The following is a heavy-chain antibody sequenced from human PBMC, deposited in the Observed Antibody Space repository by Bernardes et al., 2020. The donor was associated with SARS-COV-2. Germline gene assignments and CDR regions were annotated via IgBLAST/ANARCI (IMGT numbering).Heavy chain of an antibody. J-gene: IGHJ3*02. CDR3: VKVATPLGEIPSPRKAFDM. CDR1: GLIVSNKY. CDR2: IYSGGAT. D-gene: IGHD3-16*01. V-gene: IGHV3-66*02. Sequence: GGSLRLSCAASGLIVSNKYIHWVRQAPGKGLEWVSVIYSGGATYYAESVKGRFTISRDNSKNTVYLQMNSLRPEDTAVYFCVKVATPLGEIPSPRKAFDMWGQGTMVTVSS.